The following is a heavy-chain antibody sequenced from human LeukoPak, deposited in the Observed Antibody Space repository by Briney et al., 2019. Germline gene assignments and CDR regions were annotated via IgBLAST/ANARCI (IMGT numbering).Heavy chain of an antibody. Sequence: PGGSLRLSCAASGLTFSDFWMHWVRQPPGKGLVWVALVKGDGRTTKYADSVKGRFTISRDNAKNTLYLQMNSLRADDSGVYYCATGHSYGYDYWGQGVLVTVSS. CDR1: GLTFSDFW. CDR3: ATGHSYGYDY. J-gene: IGHJ4*02. V-gene: IGHV3-74*01. CDR2: VKGDGRTT. D-gene: IGHD5-18*01.